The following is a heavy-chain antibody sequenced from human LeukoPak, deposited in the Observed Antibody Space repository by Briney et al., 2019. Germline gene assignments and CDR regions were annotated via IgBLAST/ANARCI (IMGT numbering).Heavy chain of an antibody. D-gene: IGHD1-26*01. CDR1: GFTFISYA. J-gene: IGHJ4*02. CDR3: VKDLGRYRNSCFDY. V-gene: IGHV3-23*01. CDR2: ISVIGGAT. Sequence: GGSLRLSCAASGFTFISYAMSWVRQAPQKGLEWVSTISVIGGATYYADSVKGPFTISRDDSKNTLYLQMNSLRAEDTAVYYCVKDLGRYRNSCFDYWGQGTLVTVSS.